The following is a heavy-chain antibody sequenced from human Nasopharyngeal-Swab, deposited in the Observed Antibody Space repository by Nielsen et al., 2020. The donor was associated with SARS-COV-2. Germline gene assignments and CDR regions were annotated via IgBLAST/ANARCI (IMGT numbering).Heavy chain of an antibody. CDR2: IYSSGSV. D-gene: IGHD4-11*01. Sequence: GGSLRLSCAASGFNVSNNYMTWVRQAPGKGLEWVSIIYSSGSVYHADSVKVRFIISRDTSKNTLSLRMNSLRVEDTAVYYCASAVTGPLYWGLGTLVTVSS. J-gene: IGHJ1*01. CDR3: ASAVTGPLY. CDR1: GFNVSNNY. V-gene: IGHV3-53*01.